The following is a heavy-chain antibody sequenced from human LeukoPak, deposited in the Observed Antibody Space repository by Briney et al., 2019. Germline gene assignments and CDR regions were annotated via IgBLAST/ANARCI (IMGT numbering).Heavy chain of an antibody. J-gene: IGHJ4*02. CDR3: TSNNYYDSSGYLYYFDY. CDR2: IRSKANSYAT. D-gene: IGHD3-22*01. V-gene: IGHV3-73*01. CDR1: GFTFSGSA. Sequence: PGGSLRLSCAASGFTFSGSAMHWVRQASGKGLEWVGRIRSKANSYATAYAASVKGRFTISRDDSKNTAYLQMNSLKTEDTAVYYSTSNNYYDSSGYLYYFDYWGQGTLVTVSS.